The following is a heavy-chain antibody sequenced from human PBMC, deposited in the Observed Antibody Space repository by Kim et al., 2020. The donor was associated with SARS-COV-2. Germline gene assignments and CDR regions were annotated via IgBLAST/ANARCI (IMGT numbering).Heavy chain of an antibody. J-gene: IGHJ4*02. CDR2: ISYDGSNK. CDR3: ASERYYYDSSGQFDY. V-gene: IGHV3-30*04. CDR1: GFTFSSYA. D-gene: IGHD3-22*01. Sequence: GGSPRLSCAASGFTFSSYAMHWVRQAPGKGLEWVAVISYDGSNKYYADSVKGRFTISRDNSKNTLYLQMNSLRAEDTAVYYCASERYYYDSSGQFDYWGQGTLVTVSS.